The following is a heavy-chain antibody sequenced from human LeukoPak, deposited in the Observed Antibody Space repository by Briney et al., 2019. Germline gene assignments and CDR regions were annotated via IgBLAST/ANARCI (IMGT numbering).Heavy chain of an antibody. V-gene: IGHV3-53*01. CDR3: ARNILFAFDI. J-gene: IGHJ3*02. Sequence: GGSLRLSCAASGFTFSTYAMSWVRQAPGKGLEWVSIIYNDGSTYYADSMKGRFTISRDNSKNTLYLQVNSLRAEDTAMYYCARNILFAFDIWGQGTMVTVSS. CDR2: IYNDGST. CDR1: GFTFSTYA.